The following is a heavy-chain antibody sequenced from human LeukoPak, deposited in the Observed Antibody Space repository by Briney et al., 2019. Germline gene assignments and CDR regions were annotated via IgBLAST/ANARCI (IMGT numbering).Heavy chain of an antibody. CDR1: GFTVSSNY. J-gene: IGHJ6*04. V-gene: IGHV3-53*01. CDR3: ARDMGSFGMDV. D-gene: IGHD3-10*01. Sequence: GGSLRLSCAASGFTVSSNYMSWVRQAPGKGLEWVSVIYSGGSTYYAVSVKGRFTISRDNSKNTLYLQMNSLRAEDTAVYYCARDMGSFGMDVWGKGTTVTVSS. CDR2: IYSGGST.